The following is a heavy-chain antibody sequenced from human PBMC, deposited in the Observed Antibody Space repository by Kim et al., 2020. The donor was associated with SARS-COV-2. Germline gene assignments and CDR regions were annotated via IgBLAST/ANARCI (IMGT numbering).Heavy chain of an antibody. D-gene: IGHD3-10*01. V-gene: IGHV4-59*09. J-gene: IGHJ4*02. CDR3: ARGPIPPMVRGPLDY. Sequence: HSLKSRVTISVDTSKNQFSRKLSSVTAADTAVYYWARGPIPPMVRGPLDYWGQGTLVTVSS.